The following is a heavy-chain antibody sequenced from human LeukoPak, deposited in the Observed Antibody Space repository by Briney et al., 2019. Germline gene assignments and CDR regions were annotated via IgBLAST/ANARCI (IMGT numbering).Heavy chain of an antibody. Sequence: GGSLRLSCAASGFTFSSHAISWVRQAPGKGLEWVSAVSASGSTTYYADSVKGRFTISRDNSRNTLSLQMNSLRAEDTAVYYCARENYMNSLDYWGQGTLVTVPS. J-gene: IGHJ4*02. CDR1: GFTFSSHA. CDR3: ARENYMNSLDY. V-gene: IGHV3-23*01. CDR2: VSASGSTT. D-gene: IGHD5-24*01.